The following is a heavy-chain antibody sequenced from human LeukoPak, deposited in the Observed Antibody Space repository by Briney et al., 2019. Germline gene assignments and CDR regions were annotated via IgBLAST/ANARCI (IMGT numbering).Heavy chain of an antibody. CDR3: ARFAPGQWLVDY. CDR1: GGSISSYY. Sequence: PSETLSLTCTVSGGSISSYYWSWIRQPPGKGLEWIGYIYYSGSTNYNPSLKSRVTISVDTSKNQFSLKLSSVTAADTAVYYCARFAPGQWLVDYWGQGTLVTVSS. D-gene: IGHD6-19*01. V-gene: IGHV4-59*01. J-gene: IGHJ4*02. CDR2: IYYSGST.